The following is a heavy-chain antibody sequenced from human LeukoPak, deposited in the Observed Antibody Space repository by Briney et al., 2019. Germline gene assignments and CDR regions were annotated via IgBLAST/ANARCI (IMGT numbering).Heavy chain of an antibody. CDR1: GDSVSSNSAA. CDR2: TCYRSKWYN. CDR3: ARVVQVYCSSTSCYVGALDI. V-gene: IGHV6-1*01. J-gene: IGHJ3*02. D-gene: IGHD2-2*01. Sequence: SQTLSLTCAISGDSVSSNSAAWNWIRQSPSRGLEWLGRTCYRSKWYNDYAVSVKSRITINPDTSKNQFSLQLNSVTPEDTAVYYCARVVQVYCSSTSCYVGALDIWGQGTMVTVSS.